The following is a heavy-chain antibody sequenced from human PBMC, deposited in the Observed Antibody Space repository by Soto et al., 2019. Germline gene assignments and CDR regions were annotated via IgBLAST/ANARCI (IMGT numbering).Heavy chain of an antibody. D-gene: IGHD5-12*01. CDR2: ISSSSSYI. V-gene: IGHV3-21*01. J-gene: IGHJ6*02. CDR3: ARDRKEEMATIFSPYYYYYYGMDV. Sequence: GGSLRLSCAASGFTFSSYSMNWVRQAPGKGLEWVSSISSSSSYIYYADSVKGRFTISRDNAKNSLYLQMNSLRAEDTAVYYCARDRKEEMATIFSPYYYYYYGMDVWGQGTTVTVSS. CDR1: GFTFSSYS.